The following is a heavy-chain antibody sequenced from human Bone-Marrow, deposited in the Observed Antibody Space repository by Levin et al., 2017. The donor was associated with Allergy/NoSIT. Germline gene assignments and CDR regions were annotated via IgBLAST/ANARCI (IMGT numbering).Heavy chain of an antibody. D-gene: IGHD3-10*01. CDR1: GYSFTTYW. CDR2: IYPGDSDT. CDR3: ARRYFEGGSGGPTLNWFGP. V-gene: IGHV5-51*01. Sequence: GESLKISCKTSGYSFTTYWLGWVRQKPGKGLEWMGIIYPGDSDTRYSPSFQGQVTMSVDKSTGTAYLQWSSLKASDTAIYYCARRYFEGGSGGPTLNWFGPWGQGTLVTVSS. J-gene: IGHJ5*02.